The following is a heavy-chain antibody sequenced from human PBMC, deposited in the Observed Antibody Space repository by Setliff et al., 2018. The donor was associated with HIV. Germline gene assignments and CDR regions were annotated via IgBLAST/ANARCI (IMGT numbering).Heavy chain of an antibody. CDR1: GFTFSSYS. CDR3: ARDRRGGYPLFDY. V-gene: IGHV3-48*01. Sequence: GGSLRLSCAASGFTFSSYSMNWVRQAPGKGLEWVSYISSSSSTIYYADSVKGRFTISRDNAKNSLYLQMNSLRAEDTAVYYCARDRRGGYPLFDYWGQGTLVTVS. J-gene: IGHJ4*02. D-gene: IGHD1-1*01. CDR2: ISSSSSTI.